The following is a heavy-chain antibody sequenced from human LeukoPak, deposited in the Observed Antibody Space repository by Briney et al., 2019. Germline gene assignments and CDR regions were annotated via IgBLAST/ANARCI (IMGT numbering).Heavy chain of an antibody. Sequence: GTSVKVSCKASGFTFTSSAMQWVRQARGQRLKWIGWIVVGSGNTNYAQKFQERVTITRDMSTSTAYMELSSLRSEDTAVYYCAASRPYYDFWSGYYMDDAFDIWDQGTMVTVSS. D-gene: IGHD3-3*01. CDR1: GFTFTSSA. CDR3: AASRPYYDFWSGYYMDDAFDI. V-gene: IGHV1-58*02. CDR2: IVVGSGNT. J-gene: IGHJ3*02.